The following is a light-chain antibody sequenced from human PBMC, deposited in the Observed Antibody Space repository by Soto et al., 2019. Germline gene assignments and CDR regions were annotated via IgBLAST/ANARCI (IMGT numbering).Light chain of an antibody. CDR1: QSVTTY. J-gene: IGKJ1*01. CDR3: QQYGSSPRT. CDR2: DAS. V-gene: IGKV3-11*01. Sequence: ETVLTQSPATLSSSPGERVTLSCRASQSVTTYLAWYQHKPGQAPSLLIYDASHRATGISARFSGSGSGTDFTLTISRLEPEDFAVYYCQQYGSSPRTFGQGTKVDIK.